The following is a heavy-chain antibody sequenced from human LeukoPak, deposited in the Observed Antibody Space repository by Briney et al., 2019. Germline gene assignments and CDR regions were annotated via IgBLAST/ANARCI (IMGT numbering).Heavy chain of an antibody. J-gene: IGHJ4*02. V-gene: IGHV3-23*01. Sequence: GGSLRLSCAASGFTFSSYGMSWVRQAPGKGLEWVSAISGSGGSTYYADSVKGRFTISRDNSKNTLYLQMNSLRAEDMALYYCAKDIGASSYSSAWDYWGQGTLVTVSS. CDR2: ISGSGGST. CDR3: AKDIGASSYSSAWDY. CDR1: GFTFSSYG. D-gene: IGHD5-12*01.